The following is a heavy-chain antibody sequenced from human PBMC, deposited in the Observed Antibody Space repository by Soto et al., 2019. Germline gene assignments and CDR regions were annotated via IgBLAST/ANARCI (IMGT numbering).Heavy chain of an antibody. CDR3: AKIRGVIPSPFDY. J-gene: IGHJ4*02. V-gene: IGHV3-23*01. D-gene: IGHD3-10*01. CDR2: IHGDGDYI. Sequence: GESLKISCAASGFTFSCCAMTWVSQAPGKGLDYVSTIHGDGDYIHYADSVKGRFTISRDNSKNTLYLQMNSLRAEDTAVYYCAKIRGVIPSPFDYWGQGTLVTVSS. CDR1: GFTFSCCA.